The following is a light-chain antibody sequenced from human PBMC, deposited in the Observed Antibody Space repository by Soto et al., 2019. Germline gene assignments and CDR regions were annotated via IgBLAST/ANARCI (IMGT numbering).Light chain of an antibody. J-gene: IGKJ4*01. CDR2: GAS. V-gene: IGKV3-15*01. Sequence: EIVMTQSPATLSVSPGERATLSCRASQSVSGNLAWYHQKPGQAPRLLIYGASTRATDIPARFSGSGSGTEFTLTISSLQSEDFAVYFWQQYNNWPPLTFGGGTKVEIK. CDR3: QQYNNWPPLT. CDR1: QSVSGN.